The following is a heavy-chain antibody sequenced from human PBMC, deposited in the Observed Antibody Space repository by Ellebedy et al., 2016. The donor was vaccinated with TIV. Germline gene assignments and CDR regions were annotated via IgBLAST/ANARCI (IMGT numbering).Heavy chain of an antibody. Sequence: SETLSLXXAVYGGSFNDYYWTWIRQSPGKGLEWIGDINHSGSSNYNPSLKSRVIISVDTSKNQFSLKLISVTAADTAVYYCARGGPWGFGFWGQGTMVTVSS. V-gene: IGHV4-34*01. CDR3: ARGGPWGFGF. CDR2: INHSGSS. CDR1: GGSFNDYY. J-gene: IGHJ3*01. D-gene: IGHD3-10*01.